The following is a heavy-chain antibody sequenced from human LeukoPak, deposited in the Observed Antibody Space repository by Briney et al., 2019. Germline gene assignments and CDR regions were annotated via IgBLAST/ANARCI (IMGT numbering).Heavy chain of an antibody. CDR1: GGTFSSYA. CDR2: IIPIFGTA. Sequence: GASVKVSCKASGGTFSSYAISWVRQAPGQGLEWMGGIIPIFGTANYAQKFQGRVTITADKSTSTAYMELSSLRSEDTAVYYCARDTYCGGDCYSSWFDPWGQGTLVTVSS. CDR3: ARDTYCGGDCYSSWFDP. V-gene: IGHV1-69*06. D-gene: IGHD2-21*02. J-gene: IGHJ5*02.